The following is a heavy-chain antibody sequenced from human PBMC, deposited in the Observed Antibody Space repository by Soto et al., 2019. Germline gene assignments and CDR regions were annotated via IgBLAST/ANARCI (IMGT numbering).Heavy chain of an antibody. Sequence: TGGSLRLSCAASGFTFSDYHMTWIRQAPGKGLEWVSYINPSGTPMYYADSVKGRFTISRDNAKNSLYLQMNSLRAEDTAVYYCARLGQFDYWGQGTLVTVSS. J-gene: IGHJ4*02. CDR3: ARLGQFDY. CDR1: GFTFSDYH. CDR2: INPSGTPM. V-gene: IGHV3-11*01.